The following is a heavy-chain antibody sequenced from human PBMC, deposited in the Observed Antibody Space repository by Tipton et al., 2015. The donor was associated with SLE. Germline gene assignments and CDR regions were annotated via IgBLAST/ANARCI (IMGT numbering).Heavy chain of an antibody. Sequence: GLVKPSETLSLTCAVSGGSISSGDYYWSWIRQPPGKGLEWIGYIYYSGSTYYNPSLKSRVTISVDTSKNQFSLKLSSVTAADTAVYYCARAYYDFWSGYSPYFDYWGQGTLVTVSS. CDR2: IYYSGST. CDR3: ARAYYDFWSGYSPYFDY. J-gene: IGHJ4*02. D-gene: IGHD3-3*01. V-gene: IGHV4-30-4*08. CDR1: GGSISSGDYY.